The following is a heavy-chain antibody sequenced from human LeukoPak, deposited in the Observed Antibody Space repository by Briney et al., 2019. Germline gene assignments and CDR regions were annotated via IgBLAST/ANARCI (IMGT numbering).Heavy chain of an antibody. CDR2: IRNDGSTK. Sequence: GGSLRLSCAASGFTFSTYGMHWVRRAPDKGLEWVAFIRNDGSTKYYADSVRGRFTISRDNSKNTLYLQMNSLRAEDTALYYCARTYSSSWGIIDYWGQGTLVTVSS. CDR3: ARTYSSSWGIIDY. D-gene: IGHD2-2*01. CDR1: GFTFSTYG. J-gene: IGHJ4*02. V-gene: IGHV3-30*02.